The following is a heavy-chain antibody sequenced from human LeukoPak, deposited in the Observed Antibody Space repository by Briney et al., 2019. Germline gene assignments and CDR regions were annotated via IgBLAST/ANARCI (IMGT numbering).Heavy chain of an antibody. D-gene: IGHD6-19*01. CDR1: GYTFTGYY. CDR3: ARDRGSGAYSNY. V-gene: IGHV1-2*02. Sequence: ASVKVSCKASGYTFTGYYIHWVRQAPGQGLEWMGRINPNSGGTNYAQKFQGKVTMTRDTSISTVYMELSRLTSDDTAVYYCARDRGSGAYSNYWGQGTLVTVSS. CDR2: INPNSGGT. J-gene: IGHJ4*02.